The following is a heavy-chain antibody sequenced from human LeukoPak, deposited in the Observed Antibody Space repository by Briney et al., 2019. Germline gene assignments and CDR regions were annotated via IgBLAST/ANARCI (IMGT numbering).Heavy chain of an antibody. V-gene: IGHV3-7*01. Sequence: GGSLRLSCAASGFTFSSYWMNWARQAPGKGLEWVASINHNGNVNYYVDSVKGRFTISRDNSKNTVYLQMNSLRTEDTAVYYCGKDRLLGDSYYDNSGYGLDYWGQGTLVIVSS. J-gene: IGHJ4*02. D-gene: IGHD3-22*01. CDR1: GFTFSSYW. CDR2: INHNGNVN. CDR3: GKDRLLGDSYYDNSGYGLDY.